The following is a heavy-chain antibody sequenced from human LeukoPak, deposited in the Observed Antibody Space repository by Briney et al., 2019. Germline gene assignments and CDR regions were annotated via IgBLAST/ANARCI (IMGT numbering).Heavy chain of an antibody. CDR3: ARDQRRTSCFDY. V-gene: IGHV4-59*01. Sequence: PSETLSLTCTVSGGSMSDYYWSWIRQPPGKGLEWLGYIYYTGTTNYNPSLKSRVTILVGTSKNQFSLKLNSVTAADTGVYYCARDQRRTSCFDYWGQGTLVTVSS. J-gene: IGHJ4*02. CDR2: IYYTGTT. D-gene: IGHD2-2*01. CDR1: GGSMSDYY.